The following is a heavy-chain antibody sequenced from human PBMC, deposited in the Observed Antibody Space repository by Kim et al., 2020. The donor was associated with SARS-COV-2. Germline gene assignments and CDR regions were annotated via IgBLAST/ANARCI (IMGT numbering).Heavy chain of an antibody. CDR3: ARYDSSGWYGDYYGMDV. D-gene: IGHD6-19*01. Sequence: VKARFTISRANSKNTLYLQMTSLRAEETAVYYCARYDSSGWYGDYYGMDVWGQGTTVTVSS. V-gene: IGHV3-30*01. J-gene: IGHJ6*02.